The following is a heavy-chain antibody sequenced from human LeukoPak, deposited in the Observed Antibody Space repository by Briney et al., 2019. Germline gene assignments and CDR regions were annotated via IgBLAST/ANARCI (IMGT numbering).Heavy chain of an antibody. J-gene: IGHJ5*02. V-gene: IGHV4-34*01. CDR3: ARESHSSSFRWFDP. CDR1: GGPFSGYY. Sequence: PSETLSLTCAVYGGPFSGYYWSWIRQPPGKGLEWIGEINHSGSTNYNPSLKSRVTISVDTSKNQFSLKLSFVTAADTAVYYCARESHSSSFRWFDPWGQGTLVTVSS. CDR2: INHSGST. D-gene: IGHD6-13*01.